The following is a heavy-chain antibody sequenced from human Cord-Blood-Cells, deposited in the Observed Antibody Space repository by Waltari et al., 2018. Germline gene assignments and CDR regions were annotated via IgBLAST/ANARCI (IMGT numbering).Heavy chain of an antibody. Sequence: QVQLQESGPGLVKPSETLSLTCTVSGGSISSYYWSWIRQPPGKGLEWIGYIYYSGSNNYSPSLKCRVTMSGDTSKNQFSLKLSSGTAADTAVYYCARAVVVVAATRYSVSWFDPWGQGTLVTVSS. CDR1: GGSISSYY. J-gene: IGHJ5*02. D-gene: IGHD2-15*01. V-gene: IGHV4-59*01. CDR2: IYYSGSN. CDR3: ARAVVVVAATRYSVSWFDP.